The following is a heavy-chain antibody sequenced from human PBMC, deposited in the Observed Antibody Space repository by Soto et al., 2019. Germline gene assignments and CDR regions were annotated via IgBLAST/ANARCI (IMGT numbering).Heavy chain of an antibody. V-gene: IGHV1-18*01. Sequence: ASVKVSCKASGYTFTSYGISWVRQAPGQGLEWMGWISAYNGNIHYAQNLQDRVTMTTDTSTNTAYMELRSLRSDDTAVYYCARELFGLIYYYYGMDVWGQGTTVTVSS. J-gene: IGHJ6*02. D-gene: IGHD3-10*02. CDR3: ARELFGLIYYYYGMDV. CDR1: GYTFTSYG. CDR2: ISAYNGNI.